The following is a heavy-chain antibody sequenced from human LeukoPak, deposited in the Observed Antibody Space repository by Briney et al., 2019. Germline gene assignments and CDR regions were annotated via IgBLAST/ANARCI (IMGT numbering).Heavy chain of an antibody. CDR1: GGSFSGYY. V-gene: IGHV4-34*01. D-gene: IGHD3-10*01. Sequence: SETLSLTCAVYGGSFSGYYWSWIRQPPGKGLEWIGEINHIGSTNYKPSLKSRVTISVDTSKNQFSLKLSSVTAADTAVYYCARGRRYYYGSGSYNWFDPWGQGTLVTVSS. CDR3: ARGRRYYYGSGSYNWFDP. J-gene: IGHJ5*02. CDR2: INHIGST.